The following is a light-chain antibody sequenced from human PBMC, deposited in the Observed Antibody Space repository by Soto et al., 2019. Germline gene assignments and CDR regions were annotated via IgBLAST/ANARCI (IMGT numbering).Light chain of an antibody. J-gene: IGLJ2*01. V-gene: IGLV2-23*02. CDR1: SSDVGSYNL. Sequence: QSALTQPASVSGSPGQSITISCTGTSSDVGSYNLVSWYQQHPGKAPKFMIYEVNKRPSGVSNRFSGSKSGNTASLTISGLQAEDEAEYYCCSYAGSRTWVFGGGTKSPS. CDR2: EVN. CDR3: CSYAGSRTWV.